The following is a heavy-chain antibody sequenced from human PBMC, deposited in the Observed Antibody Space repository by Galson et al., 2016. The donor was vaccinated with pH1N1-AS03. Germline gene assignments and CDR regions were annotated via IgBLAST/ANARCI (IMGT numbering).Heavy chain of an antibody. Sequence: SLRLSCAASGFIFSSYWMHWVRQAPGKGLVWVSRINVDGSSTSYVDSVQGRFTISRDNAKNTLYLQMNSLRPEDTAVYYCARSADGYNFVGDYWGQGSLVTVSS. J-gene: IGHJ4*02. D-gene: IGHD5-24*01. CDR3: ARSADGYNFVGDY. V-gene: IGHV3-74*01. CDR2: INVDGSST. CDR1: GFIFSSYW.